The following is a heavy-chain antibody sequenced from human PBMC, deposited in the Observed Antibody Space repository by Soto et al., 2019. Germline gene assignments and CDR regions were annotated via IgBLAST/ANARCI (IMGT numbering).Heavy chain of an antibody. CDR2: IWYDGSNK. D-gene: IGHD6-13*01. CDR3: ARDKVDYSSSWTNWFDP. Sequence: QVQLVESGGGVVQPGRSLRLSCAASGFTFSSYGMHWVRQAPGKGLEWVAVIWYDGSNKYYADSVKGRFTISRDNSKNTRYLQMNSLRAEDTAVYYCARDKVDYSSSWTNWFDPWGQGTLVTVSS. CDR1: GFTFSSYG. V-gene: IGHV3-33*01. J-gene: IGHJ5*02.